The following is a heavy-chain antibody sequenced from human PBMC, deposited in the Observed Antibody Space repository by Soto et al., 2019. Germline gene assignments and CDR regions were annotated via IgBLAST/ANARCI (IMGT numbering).Heavy chain of an antibody. CDR1: GGSISSGDYY. V-gene: IGHV4-30-4*01. Sequence: TSETLSLTCTVSGGSISSGDYYWSLIRQPPGKGLEWIGYIYYSGSTYYNPSLKSRVTISVDTSKNQFSLKLSSVTAADTAVYYCARGADMVVAARGSPPPPNNWFDPWGQGTLVTVTS. CDR3: ARGADMVVAARGSPPPPNNWFDP. CDR2: IYYSGST. J-gene: IGHJ5*02. D-gene: IGHD2-15*01.